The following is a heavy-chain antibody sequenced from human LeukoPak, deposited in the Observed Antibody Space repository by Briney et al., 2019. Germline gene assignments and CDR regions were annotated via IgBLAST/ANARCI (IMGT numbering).Heavy chain of an antibody. J-gene: IGHJ5*02. D-gene: IGHD2-21*02. Sequence: SETLSLTCAVSGYSISSGYYWGWIRQPPGKGLEWIGSIYHSGSTYYNPSLKSRVTISVDTSKNQFSLKLSSVTAADMAVYYCARDPVGDTDLWGQGTLVTVSS. V-gene: IGHV4-38-2*02. CDR1: GYSISSGYY. CDR3: ARDPVGDTDL. CDR2: IYHSGST.